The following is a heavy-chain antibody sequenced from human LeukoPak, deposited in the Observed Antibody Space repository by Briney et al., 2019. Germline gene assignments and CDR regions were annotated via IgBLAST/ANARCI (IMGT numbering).Heavy chain of an antibody. J-gene: IGHJ3*02. Sequence: ASVKVSCKASGYTFTSYYMHWVRQAPGQGLEWMRWISAYNGNTNYAQKLQGRVTMTTDTSTSTAYMELRSLRSDDTAVYYCARQRRGDDAFDIWGQGTMVTVSS. V-gene: IGHV1-18*04. CDR3: ARQRRGDDAFDI. D-gene: IGHD7-27*01. CDR2: ISAYNGNT. CDR1: GYTFTSYY.